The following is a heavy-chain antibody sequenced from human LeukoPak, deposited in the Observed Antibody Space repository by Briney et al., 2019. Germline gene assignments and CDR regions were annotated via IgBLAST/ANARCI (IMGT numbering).Heavy chain of an antibody. D-gene: IGHD2-8*01. CDR3: TRDTIGILEY. J-gene: IGHJ4*02. V-gene: IGHV3-7*01. Sequence: PGGSLRLSCAASGFTLANSWMAWVGQAPGKRLEWVANIKQDGSTKHYADSLKGRFTISRDNPKNSLFPQMNNLRADDTAIYYCTRDTIGILEYWGQGILVTVAS. CDR2: IKQDGSTK. CDR1: GFTLANSW.